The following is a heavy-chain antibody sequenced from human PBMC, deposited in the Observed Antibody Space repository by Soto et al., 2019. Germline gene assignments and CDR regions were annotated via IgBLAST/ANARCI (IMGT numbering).Heavy chain of an antibody. CDR3: ARVARYCSGGSCYSSGWFDP. V-gene: IGHV1-69*02. CDR2: IIPILGIA. J-gene: IGHJ5*02. D-gene: IGHD2-15*01. Sequence: QVQLVQSGVEVKKPGSSVKVSCKASGGTFSSYTISWVRQAPGQGLEWMGRIIPILGIANYAQKFQGRVTITADKSTSTAYMELSSLRSEDTAVYYCARVARYCSGGSCYSSGWFDPWGQGTLVTVSS. CDR1: GGTFSSYT.